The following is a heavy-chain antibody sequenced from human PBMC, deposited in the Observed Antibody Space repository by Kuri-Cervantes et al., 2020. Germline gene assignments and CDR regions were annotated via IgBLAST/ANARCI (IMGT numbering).Heavy chain of an antibody. D-gene: IGHD2-2*01. CDR2: ISWNSGSI. CDR1: GGSISSYY. J-gene: IGHJ4*02. CDR3: AKGSSSTSLAVDY. Sequence: LSLTCTVSGGSISSYYWSWIRQPPGKGLEWVSGISWNSGSIGYADSVKGRFTISRDNAKNSLYLQMNSLRAEDTALYYCAKGSSSTSLAVDYWGQGTLVTVSS. V-gene: IGHV3-9*01.